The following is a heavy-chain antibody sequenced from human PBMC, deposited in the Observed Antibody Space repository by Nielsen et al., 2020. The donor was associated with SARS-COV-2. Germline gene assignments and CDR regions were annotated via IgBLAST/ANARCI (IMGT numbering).Heavy chain of an antibody. CDR1: GFSVSSSY. Sequence: GGSLRLSCVTSGFSVSSSYITWVRQAPGKGLEWVSTIYRGGGTYYLDSVRGRFTISRQNSRNTGYLQMNSLTREDAAVYFCARDRTTATSATWAFDVWGRGTQVTVSS. CDR3: ARDRTTATSATWAFDV. CDR2: IYRGGGT. J-gene: IGHJ2*01. D-gene: IGHD1/OR15-1a*01. V-gene: IGHV3-53*04.